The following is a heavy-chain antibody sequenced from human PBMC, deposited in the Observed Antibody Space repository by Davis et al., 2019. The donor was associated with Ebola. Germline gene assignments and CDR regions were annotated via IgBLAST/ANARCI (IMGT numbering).Heavy chain of an antibody. Sequence: GGSLRLSCAASGFTFSSYWMSWVRQAPGKGLEWVANIKQDGSEKYYVDSVKGRFTISRDNAKNSLYLQMNSLRAEDTAVYYCARDREIEYSSLRPLVGGGYYYGMDVWGQGTTVTVSS. D-gene: IGHD6-6*01. CDR3: ARDREIEYSSLRPLVGGGYYYGMDV. J-gene: IGHJ6*02. V-gene: IGHV3-7*01. CDR2: IKQDGSEK. CDR1: GFTFSSYW.